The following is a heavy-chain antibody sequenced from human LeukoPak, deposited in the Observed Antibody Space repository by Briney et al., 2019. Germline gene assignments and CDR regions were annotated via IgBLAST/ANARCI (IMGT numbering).Heavy chain of an antibody. CDR3: AKDQITIFGVVTPNWFDP. CDR1: GFTFSSYA. D-gene: IGHD3-3*01. Sequence: GGSLRLSCAASGFTFSSYAMSWVRQAPGKGLERVSAISGSGGSTYYADSVKGRFTISRDNSKNTLYLQMNSLRAEDTAVYYCAKDQITIFGVVTPNWFDPWGQGTLVTVSS. CDR2: ISGSGGST. V-gene: IGHV3-23*01. J-gene: IGHJ5*02.